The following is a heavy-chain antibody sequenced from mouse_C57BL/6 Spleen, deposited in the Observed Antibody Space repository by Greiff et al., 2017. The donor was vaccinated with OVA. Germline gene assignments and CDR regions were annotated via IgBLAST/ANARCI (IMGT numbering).Heavy chain of an antibody. CDR3: ARRNYYGSSFDY. V-gene: IGHV1-54*01. J-gene: IGHJ2*01. Sequence: VQLQQSGAELVRPGTSVKVSCKASGYAFTNYLIEWVKQRPGQGLEWIGVINPGSGGTNYNEKFKGKGTLTADKSSSTAYMQLSSLTSEDSAVYFCARRNYYGSSFDYWGQGTTLTVSS. CDR1: GYAFTNYL. CDR2: INPGSGGT. D-gene: IGHD1-1*01.